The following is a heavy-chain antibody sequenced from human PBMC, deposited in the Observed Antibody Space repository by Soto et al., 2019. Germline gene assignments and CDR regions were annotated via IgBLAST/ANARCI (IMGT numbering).Heavy chain of an antibody. CDR2: ISTHTGNT. J-gene: IGHJ4*02. Sequence: QVQLVQSGAEVKKPGASVRVSCKASGYTFDSYGLNWVRQAPGQGLEWMGWISTHTGNTDYPQRFQGRVTMTTDKSTSTAFLDLTSLTSDDTAVYDCVRDVSVSSGSFGGYWGQGTLVSVSS. D-gene: IGHD3-10*01. V-gene: IGHV1-18*01. CDR1: GYTFDSYG. CDR3: VRDVSVSSGSFGGY.